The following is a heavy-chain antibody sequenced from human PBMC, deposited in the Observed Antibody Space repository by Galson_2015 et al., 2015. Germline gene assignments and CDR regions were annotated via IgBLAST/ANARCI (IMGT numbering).Heavy chain of an antibody. Sequence: SLRLSCAASGFTFSSYRMNWVRQAPGKGLEWVSYISSSSSTIYYADSVKGRFTISRDNAKNSLYLQMNSLRDEDTAVYYCARDKQRRGSGWYPEEIDYWGQGTLVTVSS. D-gene: IGHD6-19*01. CDR1: GFTFSSYR. J-gene: IGHJ4*02. CDR2: ISSSSSTI. V-gene: IGHV3-48*02. CDR3: ARDKQRRGSGWYPEEIDY.